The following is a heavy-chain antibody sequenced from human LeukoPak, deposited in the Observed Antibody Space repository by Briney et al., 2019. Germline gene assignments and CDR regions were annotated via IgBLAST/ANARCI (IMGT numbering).Heavy chain of an antibody. CDR2: ISWNSGSI. D-gene: IGHD6-25*01. Sequence: GRSLRLSCAASAFTFDDYAMHWVRQAPGKGLEWVSGISWNSGSIGYADSVKGRFTISRDNAKNSLYLQMNSLRAEDTALYYCAKDTVSSGVDYWGQGTLVTVSS. V-gene: IGHV3-9*01. J-gene: IGHJ4*02. CDR3: AKDTVSSGVDY. CDR1: AFTFDDYA.